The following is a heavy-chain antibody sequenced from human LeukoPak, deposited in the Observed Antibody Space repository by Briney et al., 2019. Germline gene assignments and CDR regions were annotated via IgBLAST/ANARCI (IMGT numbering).Heavy chain of an antibody. D-gene: IGHD3-16*01. CDR2: IEKTSSTI. CDR1: GFIFNAYD. CDR3: VRDRMGGAFDT. Sequence: PGGSLRLSCAASGFIFNAYDMNWVRQAPGKGLEWLSFIEKTSSTIYYADSVKGRFTISRDNARNSLYLQLNSLRDEDTALYYCVRDRMGGAFDTWGQGTMVTISS. V-gene: IGHV3-48*02. J-gene: IGHJ3*02.